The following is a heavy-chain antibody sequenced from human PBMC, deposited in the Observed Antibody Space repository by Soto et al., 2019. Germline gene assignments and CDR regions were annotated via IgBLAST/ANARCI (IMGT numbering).Heavy chain of an antibody. CDR1: GFSFDDFV. CDR3: AQGVATAVPALDY. CDR2: VSWNSGAK. Sequence: EVQLVESGGGLVQPGRSLRLSCVASGFSFDDFVMNWVRQRPGKGLEWVSSVSWNSGAKLYADSVKGRFAISRDSAKKSVYLQMNSLRPDDTALYYCAQGVATAVPALDYWGQGTLVTVSS. V-gene: IGHV3-9*01. D-gene: IGHD2-21*02. J-gene: IGHJ4*02.